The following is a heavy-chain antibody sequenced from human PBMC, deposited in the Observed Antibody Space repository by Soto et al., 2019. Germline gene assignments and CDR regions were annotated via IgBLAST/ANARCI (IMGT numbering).Heavy chain of an antibody. CDR1: GYTFTSYY. V-gene: IGHV1-46*01. D-gene: IGHD3-22*01. CDR3: ARGLIYDSSGYYFDY. Sequence: ASAKVCCKASGYTFTSYYMHWVRQAPGQGLEWMGIINPSGGSTRYAQKFQGRVTMTRDTSTSTVYMELSSLRSEDTAVYYCARGLIYDSSGYYFDYWGQGTLVTVS. J-gene: IGHJ4*02. CDR2: INPSGGST.